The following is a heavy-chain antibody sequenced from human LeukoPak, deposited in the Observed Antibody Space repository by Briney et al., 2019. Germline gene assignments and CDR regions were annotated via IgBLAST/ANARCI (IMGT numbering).Heavy chain of an antibody. CDR3: ARKRVGSGGDALGWFDP. Sequence: SVKVSCKASGGTFSSYAISWVRQAPGQGLEWMGGIIPIFGTANYAQKFQGRVTITTDESTSTAYMELSSLRSEDTAVYYCARKRVGSGGDALGWFDPWGQGTLVTVSS. D-gene: IGHD2-21*02. V-gene: IGHV1-69*05. J-gene: IGHJ5*02. CDR1: GGTFSSYA. CDR2: IIPIFGTA.